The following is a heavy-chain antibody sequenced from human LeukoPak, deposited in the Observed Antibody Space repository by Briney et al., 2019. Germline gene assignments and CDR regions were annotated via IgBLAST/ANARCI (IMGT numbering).Heavy chain of an antibody. V-gene: IGHV3-23*01. CDR1: GFTFSTYA. J-gene: IGHJ4*02. CDR3: ASHDVLMVYASSHFDS. Sequence: GGSLRLSCAASGFTFSTYAMSWVRQAPGKGLEWVSSFSGSGGSTYYADSVKGRFTISRGNSRNTLSLLMTTLRPEDTAIYYCASHDVLMVYASSHFDSWGQGTLVTVSS. D-gene: IGHD2-8*01. CDR2: FSGSGGST.